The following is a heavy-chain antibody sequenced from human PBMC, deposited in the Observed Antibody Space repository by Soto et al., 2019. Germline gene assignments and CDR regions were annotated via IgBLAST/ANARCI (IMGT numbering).Heavy chain of an antibody. CDR1: GFTFSSYA. CDR3: GGARGGIVGVTKGIDY. V-gene: IGHV3-23*01. CDR2: ISGSGGTT. J-gene: IGHJ4*02. Sequence: GGSLRLSCAASGFTFSSYAMSWVRQAPGKGLEWVSAISGSGGTTYYADSVKGRFTISRDNSKNTLYLQMNSLRAEDEAVDYCGGARGGIVGVTKGIDYWGQGTLVTVSS. D-gene: IGHD1-26*01.